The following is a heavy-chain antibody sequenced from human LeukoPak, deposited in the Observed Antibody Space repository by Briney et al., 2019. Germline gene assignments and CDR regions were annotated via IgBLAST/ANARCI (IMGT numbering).Heavy chain of an antibody. Sequence: ASENLSCTASGYTFTSYDINWGRKAPGPGLERMGWMNLNSGNTGYAHKFLGRVSMTRNTSIRTAYIALGSLRSEDTAVYYCARGVRFTVTTSWLVPWGGGALLTVSS. CDR3: ARGVRFTVTTSWLVP. CDR1: GYTFTSYD. V-gene: IGHV1-8*01. J-gene: IGHJ5*02. D-gene: IGHD4-17*01. CDR2: MNLNSGNT.